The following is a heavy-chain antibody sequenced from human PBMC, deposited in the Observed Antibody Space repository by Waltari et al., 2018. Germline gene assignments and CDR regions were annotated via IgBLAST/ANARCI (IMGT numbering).Heavy chain of an antibody. Sequence: LVQSGTEVRRPGASVKVSCKASSNDISPPYLHWVRRAPGQGLEWMGWIDPNSGATNYGQKFKDRITLTWDTSVNTAYMELTRLASFDTGVYYCAREYCAGECRLFDFWGQGTGLTVSS. CDR3: AREYCAGECRLFDF. CDR1: SNDISPPY. J-gene: IGHJ4*02. CDR2: IDPNSGAT. D-gene: IGHD2-21*01. V-gene: IGHV1-2*02.